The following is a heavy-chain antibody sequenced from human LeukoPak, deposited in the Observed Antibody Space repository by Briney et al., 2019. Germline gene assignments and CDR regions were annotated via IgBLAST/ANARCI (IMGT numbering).Heavy chain of an antibody. J-gene: IGHJ4*02. CDR2: ISAYNGNT. V-gene: IGHV1-18*01. Sequence: ASVKVSCKASGYTFTSYGISWVRQPPGQGLEWMGWISAYNGNTNYAQKLQGRVTMTTDTSTSTAYMELRSLRSDDTAVCYCARERRVAARLLVDYWGEGTLVTVSS. CDR1: GYTFTSYG. CDR3: ARERRVAARLLVDY. D-gene: IGHD6-6*01.